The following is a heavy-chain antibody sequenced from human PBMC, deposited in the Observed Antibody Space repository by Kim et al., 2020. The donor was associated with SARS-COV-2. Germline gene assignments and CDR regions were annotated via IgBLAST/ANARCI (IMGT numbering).Heavy chain of an antibody. V-gene: IGHV1-3*01. J-gene: IGHJ3*02. CDR3: ARMDYYDSRGTGAFDI. D-gene: IGHD3-22*01. Sequence: KFQGRVTITRDTSASTAYMELSSLSSEDTAVYYCARMDYYDSRGTGAFDIWGQGTMVTVSS.